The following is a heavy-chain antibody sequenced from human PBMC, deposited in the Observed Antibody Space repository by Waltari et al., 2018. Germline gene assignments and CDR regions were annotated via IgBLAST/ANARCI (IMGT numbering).Heavy chain of an antibody. V-gene: IGHV3-33*01. Sequence: QVQLVESGGGVVQPGRSLSLSCAASGFTFSSYGMHWVRQAPGKGLEWVAVIWYDGSNKYYADSVKGRFTISRDNSKNTLYLQMNSLRAEDTAVYYCARGGGYYDSSGNDYWGQGTLVTVSS. CDR2: IWYDGSNK. CDR3: ARGGGYYDSSGNDY. D-gene: IGHD3-22*01. J-gene: IGHJ4*02. CDR1: GFTFSSYG.